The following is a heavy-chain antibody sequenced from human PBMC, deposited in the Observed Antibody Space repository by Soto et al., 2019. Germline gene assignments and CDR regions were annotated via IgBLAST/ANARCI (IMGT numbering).Heavy chain of an antibody. CDR2: ISSSGSTI. CDR3: ASSCSGGSCYSGDY. Sequence: EAQLVESGGGLVQPGGSLRLSCAASGFTFSSYEMNWVRQAPGKGLEWVSYISSSGSTIYYADSVKGRFTISRDNAKNSLYLQMNSLRAEDTAVYYCASSCSGGSCYSGDYWGQGTLVTVSS. CDR1: GFTFSSYE. D-gene: IGHD2-15*01. V-gene: IGHV3-48*03. J-gene: IGHJ4*02.